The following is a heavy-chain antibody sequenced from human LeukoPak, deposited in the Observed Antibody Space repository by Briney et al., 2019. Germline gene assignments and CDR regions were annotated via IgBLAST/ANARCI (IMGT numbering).Heavy chain of an antibody. D-gene: IGHD3-22*01. Sequence: PGGSLRLSCAASGFTFSSYWMHWVRQVPGKGLVWVSRINSDGSSTSYADSVKGRFTISRDNAKNTLYLQMNSLRAEDTAVYYCARDLYYYDSSGYYYPGGSDYWGQGTLVTVSS. CDR3: ARDLYYYDSSGYYYPGGSDY. CDR2: INSDGSST. CDR1: GFTFSSYW. J-gene: IGHJ4*02. V-gene: IGHV3-74*01.